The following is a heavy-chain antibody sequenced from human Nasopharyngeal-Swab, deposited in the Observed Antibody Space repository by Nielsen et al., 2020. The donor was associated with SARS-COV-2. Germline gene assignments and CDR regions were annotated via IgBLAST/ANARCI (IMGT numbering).Heavy chain of an antibody. V-gene: IGHV3-53*01. Sequence: GESLKISCAASGFTVSSNYMSWVRQAPGKGLEWVSVIYSGGSTYYADSVKGRFTISRDNSKNTLYLQMNSLRAEDTAVYYCAKGVVGIAAAGDWFDPWGQGTLVTVSS. CDR3: AKGVVGIAAAGDWFDP. CDR2: IYSGGST. CDR1: GFTVSSNY. D-gene: IGHD6-13*01. J-gene: IGHJ5*02.